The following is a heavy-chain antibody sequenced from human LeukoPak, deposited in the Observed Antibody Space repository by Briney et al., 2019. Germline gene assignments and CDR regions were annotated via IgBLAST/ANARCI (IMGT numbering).Heavy chain of an antibody. CDR2: ISDSGRST. D-gene: IGHD2-2*01. J-gene: IGHJ6*03. V-gene: IGHV3-23*01. CDR1: RFTFTNYA. Sequence: GGSLRLSCAASRFTFTNYAMSWVRQAPGKGLEWVSAISDSGRSTSYADSVKGRFTISRDNSKTTLYLQMNSLRAEDTAVYYCAKDLLSDYYYYYMDVWGKGTTVTVSS. CDR3: AKDLLSDYYYYYMDV.